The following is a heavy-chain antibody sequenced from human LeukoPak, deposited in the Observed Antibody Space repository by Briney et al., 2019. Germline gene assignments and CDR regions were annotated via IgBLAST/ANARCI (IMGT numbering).Heavy chain of an antibody. V-gene: IGHV3-30*18. CDR3: AKDLVGDGYYYYGMDV. D-gene: IGHD2-8*02. CDR1: GFTFSSYG. CDR2: ISYDGSNK. J-gene: IGHJ6*02. Sequence: GRSLRLSCAASGFTFSSYGMHWVRQAPGKGLEWVAVISYDGSNKYYADSVKGRFTISRDNSKNTLYLQMNSLRAEDTAVYYCAKDLVGDGYYYYGMDVWGQGTTVTVSS.